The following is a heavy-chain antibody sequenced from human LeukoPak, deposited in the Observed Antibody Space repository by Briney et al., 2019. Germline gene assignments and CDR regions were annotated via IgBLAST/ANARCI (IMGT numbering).Heavy chain of an antibody. CDR2: ISYDGSNK. CDR3: ARGGQQLYYFDY. J-gene: IGHJ4*02. D-gene: IGHD6-13*01. V-gene: IGHV3-30*04. Sequence: PGGSLRLSCAASGFTFSSYAMHWVRQAPGKGLECVAVISYDGSNKYYADSVKGRFTISRDNSKNTLYLQMNSLRAEDTAVYYCARGGQQLYYFDYWGQGTLVTVSS. CDR1: GFTFSSYA.